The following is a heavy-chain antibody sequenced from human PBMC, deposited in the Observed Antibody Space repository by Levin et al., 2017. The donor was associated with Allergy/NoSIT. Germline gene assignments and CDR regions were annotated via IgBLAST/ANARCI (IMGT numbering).Heavy chain of an antibody. J-gene: IGHJ4*02. CDR3: ARATIGYFDY. CDR2: ISSSSSYT. D-gene: IGHD3-9*01. CDR1: GFTFSDYY. V-gene: IGHV3-11*05. Sequence: GESLKISCAASGFTFSDYYMSWIRQAPGKGLEWVSYISSSSSYTNYADSVKGRFTISRDNAKNSLYLQMNSLRAEDTAVYYCARATIGYFDYWGQGTLVTVSS.